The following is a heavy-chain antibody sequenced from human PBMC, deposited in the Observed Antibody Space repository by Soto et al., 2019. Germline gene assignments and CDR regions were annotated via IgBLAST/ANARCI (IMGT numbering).Heavy chain of an antibody. CDR1: GDSYSISTYS. V-gene: IGHV4-30-2*01. D-gene: IGHD6-19*01. J-gene: IGHJ5*02. CDR3: AGMPYTSGLRFDP. CDR2: IYHSGVT. Sequence: SETLSLTCNMSGDSYSISTYSWSWIRQPPGKALQWIGFIYHSGVTFYNPSLASRVSISLDRSNNQCSLKLKSATAADTAVYFCAGMPYTSGLRFDPWGQGTLVTVSS.